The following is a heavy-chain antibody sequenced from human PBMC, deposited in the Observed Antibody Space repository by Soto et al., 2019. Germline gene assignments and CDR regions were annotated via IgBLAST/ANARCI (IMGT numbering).Heavy chain of an antibody. D-gene: IGHD3-3*01. CDR2: ISSSGSTI. CDR3: AREGETYYDFWSGYSEVNYYYYGMDV. V-gene: IGHV3-48*03. CDR1: GFTFSSYE. Sequence: EVQLVESGGGLVQPGGSLRLSGAASGFTFSSYEMNWVREAPGKGLEWVSYISSSGSTIYYADSVKGRFTISRDNAKNSLYLQMNSLRAEDTAVYYCAREGETYYDFWSGYSEVNYYYYGMDVWGQGTTVTVS. J-gene: IGHJ6*02.